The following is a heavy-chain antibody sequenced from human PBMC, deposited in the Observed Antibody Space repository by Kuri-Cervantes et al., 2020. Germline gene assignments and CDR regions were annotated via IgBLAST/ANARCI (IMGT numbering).Heavy chain of an antibody. CDR1: GFTFSSYA. D-gene: IGHD5-12*01. V-gene: IGHV3-30-3*01. Sequence: GGSLRLSCAASGFTFSSYAMHWVRQAPGKGLEWVAVISYDGSNKYYADSVKGRFTISRDNSKNTLYLQMNSLRAEDTAVYYCARNERGYSGYVSDYWGQGTLVTVSS. CDR2: ISYDGSNK. J-gene: IGHJ4*02. CDR3: ARNERGYSGYVSDY.